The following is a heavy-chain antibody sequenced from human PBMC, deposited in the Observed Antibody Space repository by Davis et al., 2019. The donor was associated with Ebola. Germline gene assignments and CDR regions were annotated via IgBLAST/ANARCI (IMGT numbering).Heavy chain of an antibody. D-gene: IGHD6-6*01. CDR2: IYYSGST. CDR1: GGSISSSSYY. J-gene: IGHJ4*02. Sequence: MPSETLSLTCTVSGGSISSSSYYWGWIRQPPGKGLEWIGSIYYSGSTYYNPSLKSRVTISVDTSKNQFSLKLSSVTAADTAVYYCARDYSSSSGFVYWGQGTLVTVSS. CDR3: ARDYSSSSGFVY. V-gene: IGHV4-39*02.